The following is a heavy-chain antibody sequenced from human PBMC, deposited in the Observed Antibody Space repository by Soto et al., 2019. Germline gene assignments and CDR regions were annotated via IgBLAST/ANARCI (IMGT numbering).Heavy chain of an antibody. Sequence: GGSLRLSCAASGFTFSSYWLSWVRQAPGKGLEWVANIKQDGSEKYYVDSVKGRFTISRDNAKNSLSLQMNSLRAEDTAVYHSARDIAARTADYWGRGTLVTVSS. D-gene: IGHD6-6*01. CDR1: GFTFSSYW. CDR3: ARDIAARTADY. V-gene: IGHV3-7*01. CDR2: IKQDGSEK. J-gene: IGHJ4*02.